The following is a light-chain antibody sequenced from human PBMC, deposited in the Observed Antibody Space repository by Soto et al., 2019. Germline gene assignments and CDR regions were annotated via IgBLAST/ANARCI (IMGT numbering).Light chain of an antibody. CDR2: GAS. V-gene: IGKV1-9*01. J-gene: IGKJ3*01. Sequence: IQLTQSPSSLSASVGDRVTITCRASQGISSFLAWYQQKQGKAPKLLIYGASTLQSGVPSRFSGSGSGTDFTLTIGSLQPEDFATYYCHQLNSFPLPFGPGTKVDIK. CDR3: HQLNSFPLP. CDR1: QGISSF.